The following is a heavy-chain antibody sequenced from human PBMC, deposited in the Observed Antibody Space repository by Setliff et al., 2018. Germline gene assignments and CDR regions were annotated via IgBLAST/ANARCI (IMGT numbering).Heavy chain of an antibody. V-gene: IGHV4-34*01. CDR3: ARQRRWFGPQPIDY. D-gene: IGHD3-10*01. J-gene: IGHJ4*02. Sequence: SETLSLTCAVYGGSFSGYYWSWIRQPPGKGLEWIGEIYHSGSTNYNPSLKSRITISVDTSKKQFSLKLSSVTATDTAVYYCARQRRWFGPQPIDYWGQGTLVTVSS. CDR1: GGSFSGYY. CDR2: IYHSGST.